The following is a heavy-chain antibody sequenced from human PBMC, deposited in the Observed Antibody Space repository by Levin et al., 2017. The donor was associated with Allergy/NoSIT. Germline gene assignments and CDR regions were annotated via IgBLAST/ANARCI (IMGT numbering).Heavy chain of an antibody. Sequence: GESLKISCAASGFTFSSYGMHWVRQAPGKGLEWVAVIWYDGSNKYYADSVKGRFTISRDNSKNTLYLQMNSLRAEDTAVYYCARDCLRYSSGWYVGYYWGQGTLVTVSS. D-gene: IGHD6-19*01. V-gene: IGHV3-33*01. CDR2: IWYDGSNK. J-gene: IGHJ4*02. CDR1: GFTFSSYG. CDR3: ARDCLRYSSGWYVGYY.